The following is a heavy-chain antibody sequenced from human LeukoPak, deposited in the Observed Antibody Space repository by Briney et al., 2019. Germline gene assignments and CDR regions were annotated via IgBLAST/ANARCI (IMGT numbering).Heavy chain of an antibody. CDR3: AQAPEYSGTYYTFDS. V-gene: IGHV3-23*01. CDR2: ISHSGGRT. CDR1: GFTFTIYA. D-gene: IGHD1-26*01. Sequence: GGSPRLSCATSGFTFTIYAMNWVRQAAGKGLEWVSAISHSGGRTDYADSVKGRFTISRDNSKNTLYLQMNSLRAEDTAVYYCAQAPEYSGTYYTFDSWGQGTLVTVSS. J-gene: IGHJ4*02.